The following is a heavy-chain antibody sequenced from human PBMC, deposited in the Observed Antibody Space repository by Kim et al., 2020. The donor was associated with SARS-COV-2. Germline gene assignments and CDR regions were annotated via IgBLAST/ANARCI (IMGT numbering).Heavy chain of an antibody. V-gene: IGHV3-15*01. D-gene: IGHD1-26*01. CDR3: TTDTGWSRRQAFED. Sequence: AQPVKGRLTISREDSKNTLYLQMNSRKTEDTAVYYCTTDTGWSRRQAFEDWGQGALVTVSS. J-gene: IGHJ4*02.